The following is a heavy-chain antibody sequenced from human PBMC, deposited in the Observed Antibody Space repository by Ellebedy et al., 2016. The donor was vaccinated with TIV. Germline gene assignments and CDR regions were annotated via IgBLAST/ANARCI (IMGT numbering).Heavy chain of an antibody. CDR1: GFTSGTNY. Sequence: PGGSLRLTCAASGFTSGTNYMRWVRQAPGKGLEWVSVIYSGGSTYYADSVKGRFTISRDNSKNTLELQMNSLRAEDTAVYNCAKSRPGILWFGELPYFDYWGQGTLVTVSS. CDR3: AKSRPGILWFGELPYFDY. CDR2: IYSGGST. J-gene: IGHJ4*02. V-gene: IGHV3-53*01. D-gene: IGHD3-10*01.